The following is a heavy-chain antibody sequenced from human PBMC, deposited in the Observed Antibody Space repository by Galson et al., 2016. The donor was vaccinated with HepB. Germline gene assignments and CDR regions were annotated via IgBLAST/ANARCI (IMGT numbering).Heavy chain of an antibody. CDR3: VKTGPSGWRDH. Sequence: SLRLSCAASGFNFGDHDIDWVRQAPGKGLEWVGRSRNKRRSYSTDYAASVRCRFTRPRDHSKNTLYLQMKSLKTEDTAVYYCVKTGPSGWRDHWGQGTLVTVSS. V-gene: IGHV3-72*01. D-gene: IGHD6-25*01. CDR2: SRNKRRSYST. CDR1: GFNFGDHD. J-gene: IGHJ4*02.